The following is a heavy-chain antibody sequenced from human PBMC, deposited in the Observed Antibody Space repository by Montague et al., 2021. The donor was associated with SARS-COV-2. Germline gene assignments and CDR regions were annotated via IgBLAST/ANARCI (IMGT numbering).Heavy chain of an antibody. V-gene: IGHV4-39*07. Sequence: SETLSLTCTASGGSISSSSYYWCWIRQPPGKVLEWVGSIYYSWXTXNXXXXKXRVTISVDTSKNQFSLKMSAVTAADTAVYYCARGMRRTWIQLWVRSGFDYWGQGALVTVSP. CDR3: ARGMRRTWIQLWVRSGFDY. CDR1: GGSISSSSYY. J-gene: IGHJ4*02. CDR2: IYYSWXT. D-gene: IGHD5-18*01.